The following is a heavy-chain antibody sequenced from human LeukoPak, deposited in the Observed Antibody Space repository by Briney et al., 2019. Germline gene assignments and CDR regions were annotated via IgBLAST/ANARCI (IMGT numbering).Heavy chain of an antibody. D-gene: IGHD5-12*01. J-gene: IGHJ4*02. V-gene: IGHV4-61*01. Sequence: ASETLSLTCTVSGGSVSSGSYYWSWIRQPPGXXXXWIGYIYYSGSTNYNPSLKSRVTISVDTSKNQFSLKLSSVTAADTAVYYCARGDIVATHFDYWGQGTLVTVSS. CDR2: IYYSGST. CDR3: ARGDIVATHFDY. CDR1: GGSVSSGSYY.